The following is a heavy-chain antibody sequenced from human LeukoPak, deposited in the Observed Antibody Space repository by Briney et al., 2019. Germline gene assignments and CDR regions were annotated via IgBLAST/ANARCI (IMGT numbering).Heavy chain of an antibody. V-gene: IGHV5-51*01. CDR3: ASAPGWLQGFDY. D-gene: IGHD5-24*01. Sequence: GESLKISCKGSGYSFTNYWIGWVRQMPGQGPEWIGIIHPRDSETVYTPSFRGQVTISADKSTTTAYLQWSSLKASDSAIYYCASAPGWLQGFDYWGQGTLVTVSS. CDR1: GYSFTNYW. CDR2: IHPRDSET. J-gene: IGHJ4*02.